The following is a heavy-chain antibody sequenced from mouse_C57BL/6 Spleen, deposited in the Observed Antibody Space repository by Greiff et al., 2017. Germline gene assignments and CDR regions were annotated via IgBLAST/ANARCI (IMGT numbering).Heavy chain of an antibody. CDR1: GFTFSSYT. V-gene: IGHV5-9*01. Sequence: EVKLVESGGGLVKPGGSLKLSCAASGFTFSSYTMSWVRQTPEKRLEWVATISGGGGNTYYPDSVKGRFTISRDNAKNTLYLQMSSLRSEDTALDYCARLYSNLYFDYWGQGTTLTVSS. D-gene: IGHD2-5*01. CDR3: ARLYSNLYFDY. J-gene: IGHJ2*01. CDR2: ISGGGGNT.